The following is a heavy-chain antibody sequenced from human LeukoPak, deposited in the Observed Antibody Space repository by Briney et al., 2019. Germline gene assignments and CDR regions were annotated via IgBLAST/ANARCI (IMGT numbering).Heavy chain of an antibody. J-gene: IGHJ4*02. Sequence: SETLSLTCTVSGGSISSYYWSWIRQPAGKGLEWIGRIYTSGSTNYNPSLKSRVTLSVDTSKDQFSLKLSPVTAADTAVYYCARAGCSSTSCSFFDYWGQGTLVTVSS. CDR1: GGSISSYY. CDR3: ARAGCSSTSCSFFDY. D-gene: IGHD2-2*01. V-gene: IGHV4-4*07. CDR2: IYTSGST.